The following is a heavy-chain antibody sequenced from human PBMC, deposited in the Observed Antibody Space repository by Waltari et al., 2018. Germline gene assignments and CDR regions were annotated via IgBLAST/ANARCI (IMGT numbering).Heavy chain of an antibody. Sequence: EVQLEQSGAEVKKPGESLKISCKGSGYRFAKYWNRWVRQMHGKGLEWMGVIYPGDSNTKYSLSFQGQVTISADTSISTAYLQWSSLKASDTAIYFCARQNIHSYGYGYFDFWGQGTLVTVSS. J-gene: IGHJ4*02. CDR2: IYPGDSNT. D-gene: IGHD5-18*01. V-gene: IGHV5-51*01. CDR3: ARQNIHSYGYGYFDF. CDR1: GYRFAKYW.